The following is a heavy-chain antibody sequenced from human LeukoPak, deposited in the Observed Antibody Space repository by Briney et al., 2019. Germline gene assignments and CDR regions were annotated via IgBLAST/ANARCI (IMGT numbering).Heavy chain of an antibody. CDR1: GFTFSSYS. V-gene: IGHV3-48*01. D-gene: IGHD6-13*01. CDR2: ISSSSSTI. J-gene: IGHJ4*02. CDR3: ARDTYSSSWYEGQFDY. Sequence: PGGSLRLSCAASGFTFSSYSMNWVRQAPGKGLEWVSYISSSSSTICYADSVKGRFTISRDNAKNSLHLQMNSLRAEDTAVYYCARDTYSSSWYEGQFDYWGQGTLVTVSS.